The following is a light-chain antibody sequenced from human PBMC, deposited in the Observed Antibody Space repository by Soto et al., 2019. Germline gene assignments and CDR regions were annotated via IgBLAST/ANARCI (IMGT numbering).Light chain of an antibody. CDR1: NSYIGNYNY. Sequence: QSALTQPRSVSGSPGQSVTISCTGTNSYIGNYNYVSWYQQHPGKAPKVMIYDVSQRPSGVPDRFSGSKSGNTASLTISGLQDEDEADYYCCSYPVSHTWVFGGGTKLTVL. V-gene: IGLV2-11*01. J-gene: IGLJ3*02. CDR3: CSYPVSHTWV. CDR2: DVS.